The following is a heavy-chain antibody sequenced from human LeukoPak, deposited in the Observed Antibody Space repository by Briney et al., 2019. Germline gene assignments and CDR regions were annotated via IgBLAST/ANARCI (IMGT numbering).Heavy chain of an antibody. J-gene: IGHJ4*02. CDR1: GGSISSYK. V-gene: IGHV4-4*07. CDR2: IYSSGST. Sequence: SETLSLTCTVSGGSISSYKWSWIRQPAGKGLGWIGRIYSSGSTNYNPSLKSRVAMSVDTSKNQFSLQLSSVTAADTAVYYCTRGIVGATAPDYWGQGTLVIVSS. CDR3: TRGIVGATAPDY. D-gene: IGHD1-26*01.